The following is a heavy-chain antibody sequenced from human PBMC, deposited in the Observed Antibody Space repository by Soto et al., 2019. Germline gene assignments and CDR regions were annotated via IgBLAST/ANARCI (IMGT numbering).Heavy chain of an antibody. CDR3: ARDLFTGGWSAGNDY. V-gene: IGHV3-33*01. Sequence: GGSLRLSCAASGFTFSSYGMHWVRQAPGKGLEWVAVIWYDGSNKYYADSVKGRFTISRDNSKNTLYLQMNSLRAEDTAVYYCARDLFTGGWSAGNDYWGQGTLVTVSS. D-gene: IGHD6-19*01. J-gene: IGHJ4*02. CDR1: GFTFSSYG. CDR2: IWYDGSNK.